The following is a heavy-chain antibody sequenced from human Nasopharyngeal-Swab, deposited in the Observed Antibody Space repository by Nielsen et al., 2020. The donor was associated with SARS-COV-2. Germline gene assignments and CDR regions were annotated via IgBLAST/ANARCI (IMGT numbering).Heavy chain of an antibody. CDR1: GFSFSSYS. D-gene: IGHD3-3*01. Sequence: GGSLRLSCAASGFSFSSYSMNWVRHAPGKGLEWVSYISSSGSNIYYADSLKGRFTISRDNAKNSLYLQMNSLRDEDTAVYYCVRGPAKHEWLIFVIDYWGQGTLVTVSS. V-gene: IGHV3-48*02. CDR2: ISSSGSNI. J-gene: IGHJ4*02. CDR3: VRGPAKHEWLIFVIDY.